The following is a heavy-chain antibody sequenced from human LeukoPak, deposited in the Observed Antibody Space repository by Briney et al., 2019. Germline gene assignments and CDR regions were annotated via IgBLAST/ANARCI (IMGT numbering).Heavy chain of an antibody. J-gene: IGHJ4*02. CDR1: GFTFSSYG. V-gene: IGHV3-23*01. Sequence: GGSLRLSCAASGFTFSSYGMSWVRQAPGKGLKWVSAISGSGGSTYYADSVKGRFTISRDNSKNTLYLQMNSLRAEDTAVYYCAKVVRSSSWYRYWGQGTLVTVSS. D-gene: IGHD6-13*01. CDR3: AKVVRSSSWYRY. CDR2: ISGSGGST.